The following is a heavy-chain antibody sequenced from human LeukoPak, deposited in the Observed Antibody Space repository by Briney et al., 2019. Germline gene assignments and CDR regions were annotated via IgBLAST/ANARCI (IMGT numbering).Heavy chain of an antibody. J-gene: IGHJ5*02. CDR1: GFSFSNYG. D-gene: IGHD2-2*01. V-gene: IGHV3-33*01. Sequence: TGRSLRLSCAASGFSFSNYGIHWVRQAPGKGLEWVAIIWNDGSNKYYGDSVKGRFTISRDNSKNTAYPQMNSLRAEDTAVYYCARDDCSSISCYHNWFDPWGQGTLVTVSS. CDR3: ARDDCSSISCYHNWFDP. CDR2: IWNDGSNK.